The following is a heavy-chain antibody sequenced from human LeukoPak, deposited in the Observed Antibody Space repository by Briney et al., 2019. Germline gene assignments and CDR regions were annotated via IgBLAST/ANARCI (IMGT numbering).Heavy chain of an antibody. D-gene: IGHD3-10*01. CDR3: ARSNYGYYYMDV. J-gene: IGHJ6*03. Sequence: GGSLRLSCAASGFTFSSYALNWVRQAPGKGLEWVSYISTSGSTIYYADSVKGRFTISRDNAKNPLYLQMNSLRAEDTAVYYCARSNYGYYYMDVWGKGTTVTVSS. CDR2: ISTSGSTI. CDR1: GFTFSSYA. V-gene: IGHV3-48*03.